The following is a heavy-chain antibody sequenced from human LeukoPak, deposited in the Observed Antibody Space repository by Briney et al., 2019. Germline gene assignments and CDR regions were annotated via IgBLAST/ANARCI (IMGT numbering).Heavy chain of an antibody. D-gene: IGHD3-22*01. V-gene: IGHV3-48*03. Sequence: PGGSLRLSCAASGFTFSSYEMNWVRQAPGKGLEWVSYISSSGSSIYYADSVKGRFTISRDNAKNSLYLQMNSLRAEDTAVYYCARDARIQLWFGDSSGYYFDYWGQGTLVTVSS. CDR2: ISSSGSSI. CDR1: GFTFSSYE. CDR3: ARDARIQLWFGDSSGYYFDY. J-gene: IGHJ4*02.